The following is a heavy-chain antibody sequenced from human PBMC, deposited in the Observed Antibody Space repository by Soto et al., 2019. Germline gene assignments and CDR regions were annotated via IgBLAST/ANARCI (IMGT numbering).Heavy chain of an antibody. CDR3: ARLVPAASDYYYYGMDV. CDR1: GGSISSGGYS. D-gene: IGHD2-2*01. V-gene: IGHV4-30-2*01. Sequence: SETLSLTCAVSGGSISSGGYSWSWIRQPPGKGLEWIGYIYHSGSTYYNPSLKSRVTISVDRSKNQFSLKLSSVTAADTAVYYCARLVPAASDYYYYGMDVWGQGTTVTVSS. J-gene: IGHJ6*02. CDR2: IYHSGST.